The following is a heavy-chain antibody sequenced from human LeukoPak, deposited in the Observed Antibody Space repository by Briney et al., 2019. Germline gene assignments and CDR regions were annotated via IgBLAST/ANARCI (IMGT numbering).Heavy chain of an antibody. D-gene: IGHD2-2*02. CDR1: GGSFSGYY. V-gene: IGHV4-34*01. CDR2: INHSGST. J-gene: IGHJ6*03. CDR3: ARLIVVVPAAIQLRYYYYYYMDV. Sequence: SETLSLTCAVYGGSFSGYYWSWIRQPPGKGLEWIGEINHSGSTNYNPSLKSRVTISVDTSKNRFSLKLSSVTAADTAVYYCARLIVVVPAAIQLRYYYYYYMDVWGKGTTVTVSS.